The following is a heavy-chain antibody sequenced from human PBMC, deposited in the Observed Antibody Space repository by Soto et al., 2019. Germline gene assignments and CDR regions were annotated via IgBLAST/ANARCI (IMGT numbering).Heavy chain of an antibody. Sequence: SETLSLTCAVYGGCFSGYYCSWIRQPPGKGLEWIGEINHSGSTNCNPSLKSRVTISVDTSKNQFSLKLSSVTAADTAVYYCARGVYCSSTSCYWGMDVWGQGTTVTVSS. CDR1: GGCFSGYY. V-gene: IGHV4-34*01. CDR3: ARGVYCSSTSCYWGMDV. J-gene: IGHJ6*02. D-gene: IGHD2-2*01. CDR2: INHSGST.